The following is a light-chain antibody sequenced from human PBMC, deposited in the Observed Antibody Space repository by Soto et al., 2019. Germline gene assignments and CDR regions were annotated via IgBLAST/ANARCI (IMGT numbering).Light chain of an antibody. V-gene: IGKV1-12*01. CDR1: QDIGVR. J-gene: IGKJ1*01. CDR3: VHVFSCPLT. CDR2: AAS. Sequence: IQITQSPSSLSASIGDRVTITCRASQDIGVRVAWFQQKPGKAPKYLIQAASSLKSGVPSRFSGSVSGTEFFLSINNLQPNDFATYVGVHVFSCPLTFGKGTKVYI.